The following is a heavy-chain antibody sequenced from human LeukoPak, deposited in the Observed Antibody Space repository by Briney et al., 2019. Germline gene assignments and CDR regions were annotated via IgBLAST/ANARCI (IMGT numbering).Heavy chain of an antibody. CDR3: ARDRSGSTYYYYGMDV. CDR2: IYSGGST. D-gene: IGHD1-26*01. Sequence: GGSLRLSCAASGFTVSSNYMRWVRQAPGKGLEGVSVIYSGGSTYYADSVKGRFTISRDNSKNTLYLQMNSLRAEDTAVYYCARDRSGSTYYYYGMDVWGQGTTVTVSS. V-gene: IGHV3-66*02. CDR1: GFTVSSNY. J-gene: IGHJ6*02.